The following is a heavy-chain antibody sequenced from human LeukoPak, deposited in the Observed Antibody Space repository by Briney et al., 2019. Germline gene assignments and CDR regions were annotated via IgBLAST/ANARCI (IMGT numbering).Heavy chain of an antibody. V-gene: IGHV4-59*08. CDR2: IYYSGST. D-gene: IGHD3-22*01. J-gene: IGHJ4*02. CDR1: GGSISSYY. CDR3: ASAYYDSSGPLDY. Sequence: SETLSLTCTVSGGSISSYYWSWIRQPPGKGLEWIGYIYYSGSTNYNPSLKSRVTISVDTSKNQFSLKLSSVTAADTAVYYCASAYYDSSGPLDYWGQGTLVTVSS.